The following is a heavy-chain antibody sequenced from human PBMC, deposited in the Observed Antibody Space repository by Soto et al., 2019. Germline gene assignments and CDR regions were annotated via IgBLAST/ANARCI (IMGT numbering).Heavy chain of an antibody. CDR3: ATVGFCSGGSCYSGAFAI. Sequence: QVQLVQSGAEVKKPGASVKVSCKASGYTLTELSMHWVRQAPGKGLEGMGGFDPEDGETIYAQKFQGRVTMTEDTSTDTAYMELSSLRSEDTAVYYCATVGFCSGGSCYSGAFAIWGQGTMVTVSS. V-gene: IGHV1-24*01. J-gene: IGHJ3*02. CDR1: GYTLTELS. CDR2: FDPEDGET. D-gene: IGHD2-15*01.